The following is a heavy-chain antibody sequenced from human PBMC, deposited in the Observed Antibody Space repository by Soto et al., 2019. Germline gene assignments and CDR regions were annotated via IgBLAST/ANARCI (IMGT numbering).Heavy chain of an antibody. CDR3: GSTGRSFYTKNIRGMDV. CDR2: ISADNGNP. Sequence: ASVKVSGTASGSSFDDYGISWVRQVPGQGLEWMGWISADNGNPKFAQRFQGRVTLTTDTSTITAYTEVRSLRSDDPALYFCGSTGRSFYTKNIRGMDVWGQGTRV. CDR1: GSSFDDYG. J-gene: IGHJ6*02. V-gene: IGHV1-18*01. D-gene: IGHD4-4*01.